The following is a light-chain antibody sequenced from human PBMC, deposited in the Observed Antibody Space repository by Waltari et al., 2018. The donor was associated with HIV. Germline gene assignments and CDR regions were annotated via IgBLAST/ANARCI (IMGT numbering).Light chain of an antibody. J-gene: IGKJ1*01. CDR2: AAS. CDR1: QNINSY. CDR3: QQSYSTPHT. Sequence: DIQVPQSPASLSSSFGYRLTITCRASQNINSYLNLYQHKPGKAPKLIIYAASTLQDGVPSRFSGSGSGSDFTLTIRDLQPEDFAAYYCQQSYSTPHTFGQGTKVEV. V-gene: IGKV1-39*01.